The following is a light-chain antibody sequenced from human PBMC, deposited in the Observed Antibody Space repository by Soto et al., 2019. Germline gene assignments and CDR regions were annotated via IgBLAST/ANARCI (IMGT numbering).Light chain of an antibody. CDR2: AAS. Sequence: AIRMTQSPSSFSASTGDRVTITCRASQDISTYLAWYQQKAGKAPKLLIYAASTLQTGVPPRFSGSASGTDFTLTISYLQSEDFATYYCQQYYSYPRTFGQGTKVEIK. CDR3: QQYYSYPRT. V-gene: IGKV1-8*01. CDR1: QDISTY. J-gene: IGKJ1*01.